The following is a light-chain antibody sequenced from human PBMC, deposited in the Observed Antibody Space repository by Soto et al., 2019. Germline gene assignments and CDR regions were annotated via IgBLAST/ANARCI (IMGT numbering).Light chain of an antibody. CDR1: NSDLRTYNL. CDR3: CSYVGSNIFYV. Sequence: QSVLTQPASVSGSPGQSITISCTGTNSDLRTYNLVSWYQQHPGKAPKTIIYEVTKRPSGVSKRFSGSKSGNTASLTISGLHAEDEADYYCCSYVGSNIFYVFGTGTKVTVL. J-gene: IGLJ1*01. V-gene: IGLV2-23*02. CDR2: EVT.